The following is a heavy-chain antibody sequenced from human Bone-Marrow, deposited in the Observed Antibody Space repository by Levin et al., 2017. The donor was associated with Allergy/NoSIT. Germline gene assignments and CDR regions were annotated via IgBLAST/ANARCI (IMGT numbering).Heavy chain of an antibody. V-gene: IGHV4-34*01. J-gene: IGHJ4*02. D-gene: IGHD6-13*01. CDR3: AGTGTGAH. CDR2: INHSGST. CDR1: GGSFSGYY. Sequence: SETLSLTCAVYGGSFSGYYWSWIRQPPGKGLEWIGEINHSGSTNYNPSLKSRVTISVDTSKNQFSLKLSSVTAADTAVYYCAGTGTGAHWGQGTLVTVSS.